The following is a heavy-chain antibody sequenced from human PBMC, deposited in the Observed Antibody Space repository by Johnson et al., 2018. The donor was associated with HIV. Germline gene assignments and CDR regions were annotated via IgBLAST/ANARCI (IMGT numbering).Heavy chain of an antibody. V-gene: IGHV3-33*01. CDR3: ARGPESIEARRDVLDI. Sequence: QVQLVESGGGVVQPGRSLRLSCAASGFTFSSYGMHWVRQAPGKGLEWVAVIWYDGSNKYYADSVKGRFTISRDNAKNSLYLQMNSLRAEDTAVYYCARGPESIEARRDVLDIWGQGTMVTVSS. D-gene: IGHD6-6*01. J-gene: IGHJ3*02. CDR1: GFTFSSYG. CDR2: IWYDGSNK.